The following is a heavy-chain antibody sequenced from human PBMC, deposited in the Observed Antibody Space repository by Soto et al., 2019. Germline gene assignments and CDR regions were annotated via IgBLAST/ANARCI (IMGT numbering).Heavy chain of an antibody. Sequence: PGGSLRLSCAASGFTFSSYDMHWVRQATGKGLEWVSAIGTAGDTYYPGSVKGRFTISRENAKNSLYLQMNSLRAEDTAVYYCARDTRTGGIDNPWGQGTLVTVSS. CDR2: IGTAGDT. V-gene: IGHV3-13*01. CDR3: ARDTRTGGIDNP. J-gene: IGHJ5*02. CDR1: GFTFSSYD. D-gene: IGHD6-13*01.